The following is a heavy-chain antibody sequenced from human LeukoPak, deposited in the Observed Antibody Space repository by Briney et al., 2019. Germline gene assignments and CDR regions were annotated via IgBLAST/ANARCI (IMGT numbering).Heavy chain of an antibody. D-gene: IGHD3-22*01. J-gene: IGHJ3*02. V-gene: IGHV1-58*01. Sequence: SVTVSFTASVFIFTISAVQWVRQARGQRLEWIGEIVAGSGNTNYAQKFQERVTMTRDMSKGTAYMELSSLRSEDTAVYYCAAENYYDRSSYYPYAFDIWRQGTMVTISS. CDR2: IVAGSGNT. CDR3: AAENYYDRSSYYPYAFDI. CDR1: VFIFTISA.